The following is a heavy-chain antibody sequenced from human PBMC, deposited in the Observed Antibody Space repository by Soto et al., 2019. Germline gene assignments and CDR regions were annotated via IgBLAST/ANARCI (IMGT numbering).Heavy chain of an antibody. D-gene: IGHD2-15*01. CDR1: GFIVSNNY. Sequence: GGSLRLSCAASGFIVSNNYMSWVRQAPGKGLEWVSILYSGGTTYYADSVKGRFTFSRDNSENTVFLQMNNLRVEDTAVYYCVRDRGGSYWLDPWGQGTLVTVSS. CDR3: VRDRGGSYWLDP. J-gene: IGHJ5*02. CDR2: LYSGGTT. V-gene: IGHV3-53*01.